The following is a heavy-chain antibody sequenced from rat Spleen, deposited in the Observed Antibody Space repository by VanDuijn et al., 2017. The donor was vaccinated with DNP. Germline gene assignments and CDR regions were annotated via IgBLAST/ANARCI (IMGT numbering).Heavy chain of an antibody. D-gene: IGHD1-7*01. Sequence: QVQLKESGPGLVQPSQTLSLTCTVAGFSLTSYNVHWVRQPPGKGLEWIGAIWSGGSTDYNSALKSRLSITRDTSKSQVLLKMTSLQTEDTAMYFCARGSTTGTGYFDFWGPGTMVTVSS. CDR2: IWSGGST. CDR1: GFSLTSYN. CDR3: ARGSTTGTGYFDF. J-gene: IGHJ1*01. V-gene: IGHV2-15*01.